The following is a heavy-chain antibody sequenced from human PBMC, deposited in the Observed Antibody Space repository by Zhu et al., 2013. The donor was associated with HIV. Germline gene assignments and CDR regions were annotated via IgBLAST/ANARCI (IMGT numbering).Heavy chain of an antibody. V-gene: IGHV4-61*03. D-gene: IGHD3-9*01. CDR2: IFKSGTT. CDR3: ARYSPLTGPFDH. Sequence: QVQLQGSGPGLVKPSETLSLTCTVSGDSVSSGSYYWSWIRQSPGKGLEWIGYIFKSGTTSYNPSLKSRVTISIDTSKNHFSLDLHSVTAADTAVYFCARYSPLTGPFDHWGQGSLVTVSS. CDR1: GDSVSSGSYY. J-gene: IGHJ4*02.